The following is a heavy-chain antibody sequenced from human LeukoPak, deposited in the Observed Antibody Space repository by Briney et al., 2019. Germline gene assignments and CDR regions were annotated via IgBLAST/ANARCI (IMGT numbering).Heavy chain of an antibody. Sequence: GGSLRLSCAASGFTFSNYAMHWVRQAPGKGLEWVAVISYDGSDKYYADSVKGRFTISRDNSKNTQYLQMNSLRPEDTAVYYCARDWGRRYSSGWYGDFDYWGQGTLVTVSS. CDR1: GFTFSNYA. CDR2: ISYDGSDK. J-gene: IGHJ4*02. D-gene: IGHD6-19*01. CDR3: ARDWGRRYSSGWYGDFDY. V-gene: IGHV3-30-3*01.